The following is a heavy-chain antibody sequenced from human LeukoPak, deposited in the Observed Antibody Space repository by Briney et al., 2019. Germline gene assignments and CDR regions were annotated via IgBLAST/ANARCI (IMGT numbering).Heavy chain of an antibody. CDR1: GFTVSSNY. CDR2: ISSGGST. Sequence: GGSLRLSCAASGFTVSSNYMSWVRQAPGKGLEWVSVISSGGSTYYADSVKGRSTISRDNSKNTLYLQMNSLRAEDTAVYYCARAKVIVVVPAAWGPYYMDVWGKGTTVTVSS. CDR3: ARAKVIVVVPAAWGPYYMDV. J-gene: IGHJ6*03. V-gene: IGHV3-53*01. D-gene: IGHD2-2*01.